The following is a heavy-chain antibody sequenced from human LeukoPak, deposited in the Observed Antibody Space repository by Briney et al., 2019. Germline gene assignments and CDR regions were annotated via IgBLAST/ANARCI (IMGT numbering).Heavy chain of an antibody. J-gene: IGHJ4*02. CDR2: IYYGGST. CDR3: SRLRGFSYGAIDH. CDR1: GGSISSSSHY. V-gene: IGHV4-39*01. D-gene: IGHD5-18*01. Sequence: SETLSLTCTVSGGSISSSSHYWGWIRQPPGKGLEWIGSIYYGGSTYYNPSLKSRVTISVDTSKSQFSLMLSSVTAADTAVYYCSRLRGFSYGAIDHWGQGTLVTVCS.